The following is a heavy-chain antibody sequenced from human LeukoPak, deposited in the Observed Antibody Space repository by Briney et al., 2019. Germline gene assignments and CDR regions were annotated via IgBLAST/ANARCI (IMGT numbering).Heavy chain of an antibody. CDR3: ARTTMVRGTYYMDV. CDR2: INHSGST. V-gene: IGHV4-34*01. J-gene: IGHJ6*03. CDR1: GGSFSGYY. D-gene: IGHD3-10*01. Sequence: ASETLSLTCAVYGGSFSGYYWSWIRQPPGKGLEWIGEINHSGSTNYNPSLKSRVTISVDTSKNQFSLKLSSVTAADTAVYYCARTTMVRGTYYMDVWGKGTTVTISS.